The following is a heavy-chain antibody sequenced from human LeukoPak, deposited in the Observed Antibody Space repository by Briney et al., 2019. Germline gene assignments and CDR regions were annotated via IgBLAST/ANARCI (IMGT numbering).Heavy chain of an antibody. D-gene: IGHD1-26*01. V-gene: IGHV4-39*01. Sequence: SETLSLTCTVSGGSISSSSYYWGWIRQPPGKGLEWIGSIYYSGSTYYNPSLKSRVTISVDTSKNQFSLKLSSVTAADTAVYYCARGGGPYSGRLDYWGQGTLVTVSS. CDR3: ARGGGPYSGRLDY. CDR2: IYYSGST. J-gene: IGHJ4*02. CDR1: GGSISSSSYY.